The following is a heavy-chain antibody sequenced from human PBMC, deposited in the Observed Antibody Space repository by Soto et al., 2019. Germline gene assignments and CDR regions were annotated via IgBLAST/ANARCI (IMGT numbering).Heavy chain of an antibody. D-gene: IGHD6-19*01. V-gene: IGHV1-2*02. Sequence: GASVKVSCKASGYTFTGYYMHWVRQAPGQGFEWMGWINPNSGGTNYAQKFQGRVTMTRDTSISTAYMELSRLRSDDTAVYYCARDLFFRGIAVAGTRYYGMDVWGQGTTVTVSS. CDR2: INPNSGGT. CDR3: ARDLFFRGIAVAGTRYYGMDV. J-gene: IGHJ6*02. CDR1: GYTFTGYY.